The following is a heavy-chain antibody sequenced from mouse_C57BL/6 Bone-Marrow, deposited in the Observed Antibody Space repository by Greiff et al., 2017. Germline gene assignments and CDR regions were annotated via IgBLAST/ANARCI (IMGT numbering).Heavy chain of an antibody. CDR2: IYPGSGNT. CDR1: GYSFTSYY. CDR3: ARLYYYAMDY. J-gene: IGHJ4*01. Sequence: LEESGPELVKPGASVKISCKASGYSFTSYYIHWVKQRPGQGLEWIGWIYPGSGNTKYNEKFKGKATLTADTSSSTAYMQLSSLTSEDSAVYYCARLYYYAMDYWGQGTSVTVSS. V-gene: IGHV1-66*01.